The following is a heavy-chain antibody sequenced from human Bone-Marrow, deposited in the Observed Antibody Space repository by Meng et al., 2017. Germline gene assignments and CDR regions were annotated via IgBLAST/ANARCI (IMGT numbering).Heavy chain of an antibody. CDR3: ARGCGGSCLAADS. CDR1: GFTFSRFW. D-gene: IGHD2-15*01. CDR2: LSPGGSDT. J-gene: IGHJ4*02. V-gene: IGHV3-74*01. Sequence: GESLKISCAASGFTFSRFWMHWVRQAPGKGLVWVSRLSPGGSDTNYADSVKGRFTISRENARNTLYLQMSSLRVEDTAVYYCARGCGGSCLAADSWGQGTLVTVSS.